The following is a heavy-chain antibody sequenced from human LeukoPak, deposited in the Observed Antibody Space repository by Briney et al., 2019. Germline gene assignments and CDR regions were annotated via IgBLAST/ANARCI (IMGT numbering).Heavy chain of an antibody. CDR3: ASTSSPLYYYDSSGYSDY. V-gene: IGHV4-30-2*01. J-gene: IGHJ4*02. CDR2: IYHSGST. CDR1: GGSISSGGYY. D-gene: IGHD3-22*01. Sequence: PSQTLSLTCTVSGGSISSGGYYWSWIRQPPGKGLEWIGYIYHSGSTYYNPSLKSRVTISVDRSKNQFSLKLSSVTAADTAVYYCASTSSPLYYYDSSGYSDYWGQGTLVTVSS.